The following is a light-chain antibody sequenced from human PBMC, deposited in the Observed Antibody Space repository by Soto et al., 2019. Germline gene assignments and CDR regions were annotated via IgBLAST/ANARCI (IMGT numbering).Light chain of an antibody. CDR1: SSDVGGYNY. V-gene: IGLV2-14*03. CDR3: SSYTTSNTRQSV. J-gene: IGLJ1*01. Sequence: QSVLTQPASVSGSPGQSITISCTGTSSDVGGYNYVSWYQHHPGKAPKLIIYDVSNRPSGVSIRFSGSKSDNTASLTISGLQPEDEADYHCSSYTTSNTRQSVFGTGTKVTAL. CDR2: DVS.